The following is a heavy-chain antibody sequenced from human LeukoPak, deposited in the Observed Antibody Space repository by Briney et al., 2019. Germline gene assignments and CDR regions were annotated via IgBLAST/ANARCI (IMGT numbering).Heavy chain of an antibody. D-gene: IGHD7-27*01. CDR3: ATGKLGSYYYYGMDV. J-gene: IGHJ6*02. CDR1: GFTFSSYG. Sequence: GGSLRLSCAASGFTFSSYGMHWVRQVPGKGLEWVAVISYDGSNKYYADSVKGRFTISRDNSKNTLYLQMNSLRAEDTAVYYCATGKLGSYYYYGMDVWGQGTTVTVSS. V-gene: IGHV3-30*03. CDR2: ISYDGSNK.